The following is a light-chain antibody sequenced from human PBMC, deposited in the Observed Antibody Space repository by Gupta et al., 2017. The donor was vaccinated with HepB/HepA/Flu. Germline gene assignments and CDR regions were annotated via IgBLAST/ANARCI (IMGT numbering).Light chain of an antibody. CDR2: GVS. J-gene: IGLJ1*01. Sequence: QSALTQPASVSGSPRQSTTIPCPGTSSDVGGYNSVSWYQQHPGKAPKLMIYGVSDRPSGVSNRFSGSKSGNTASLTISGLQAEDEADYYCSSYTISSAYVFGTGTKVTVL. V-gene: IGLV2-14*03. CDR1: SSDVGGYNS. CDR3: SSYTISSAYV.